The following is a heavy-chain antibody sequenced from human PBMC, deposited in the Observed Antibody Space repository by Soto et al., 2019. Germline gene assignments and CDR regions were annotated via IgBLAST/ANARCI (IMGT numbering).Heavy chain of an antibody. D-gene: IGHD5-18*01. V-gene: IGHV4-31*03. CDR2: IYHSGST. J-gene: IGHJ3*02. CDR1: GGSISRGGYY. CDR3: ARDGYTYGSNAYDI. Sequence: QVQLQESGPGLVTPSETLSLTCIVSGGSISRGGYYWAWIRQQPGKGLEWIGHIYHSGSTYYNPSLKGRVTMYVDTSKNHFSLRLSSVTAADTAVYYCARDGYTYGSNAYDIGGQGTMVTVSP.